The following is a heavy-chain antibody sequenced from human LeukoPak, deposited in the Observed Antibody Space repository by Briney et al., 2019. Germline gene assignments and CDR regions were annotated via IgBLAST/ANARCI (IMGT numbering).Heavy chain of an antibody. D-gene: IGHD3-16*02. J-gene: IGHJ4*02. Sequence: PSETLSLTCTVSGGSISSSSYYWGWIRQPPGKGLEWIGSIYYSGSTYYNPSLKSRVTISVDTSKNQFSLKLSSVTAADTAVYYCARDGYDYVWGSYRYNYFDYWGQGTLVTVSS. V-gene: IGHV4-39*07. CDR2: IYYSGST. CDR3: ARDGYDYVWGSYRYNYFDY. CDR1: GGSISSSSYY.